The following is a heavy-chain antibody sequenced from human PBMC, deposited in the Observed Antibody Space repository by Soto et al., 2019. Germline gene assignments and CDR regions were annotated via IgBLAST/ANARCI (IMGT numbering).Heavy chain of an antibody. V-gene: IGHV4-39*01. CDR3: ARLPGY. Sequence: SETPSLTCTGSGGPLSSSSYYWGWIRQPPGKGLGWIGSIYYSGSTYYNPSLKSRVTISVDTSKNQFSLKLSSVTAADTAVYYCARLPGYWGQGTLVTVSS. CDR1: GGPLSSSSYY. CDR2: IYYSGST. J-gene: IGHJ4*02.